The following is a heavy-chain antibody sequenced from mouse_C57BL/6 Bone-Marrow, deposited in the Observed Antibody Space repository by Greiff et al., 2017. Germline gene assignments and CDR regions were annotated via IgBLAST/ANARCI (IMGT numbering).Heavy chain of an antibody. V-gene: IGHV1-15*01. D-gene: IGHD2-2*01. CDR2: IDPETGGT. CDR3: TREGYPPWFAY. Sequence: QVQLQQSGAELVRPGASVTLSCKASGYTFTDYEMHWVKQTPVHGLEWIGAIDPETGGTAYNQKFKGKAILTADTSSSTAYMELRSLTSEDSAVYDSTREGYPPWFAYWGQGTLVTVSA. J-gene: IGHJ3*01. CDR1: GYTFTDYE.